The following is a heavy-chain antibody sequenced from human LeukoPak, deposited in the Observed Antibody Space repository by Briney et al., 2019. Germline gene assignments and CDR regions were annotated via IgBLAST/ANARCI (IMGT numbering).Heavy chain of an antibody. D-gene: IGHD2-2*01. Sequence: SETLSLTCTISGGSISSYYWSWIRQPPGKGLEWIGYIYYSGSTNYNPSLKSRVTISVDTSKNQFSLKLSSVTAADTAVYYCARDRSYYSSTSSNYYYYGMDVWGQGTTVTVSS. CDR1: GGSISSYY. V-gene: IGHV4-59*01. CDR2: IYYSGST. J-gene: IGHJ6*02. CDR3: ARDRSYYSSTSSNYYYYGMDV.